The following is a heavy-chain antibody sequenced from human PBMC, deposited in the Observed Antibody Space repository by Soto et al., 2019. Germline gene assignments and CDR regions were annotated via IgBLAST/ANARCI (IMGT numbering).Heavy chain of an antibody. D-gene: IGHD3-22*01. CDR3: ARGGWSVNI. V-gene: IGHV4-59*01. CDR1: DGSIRGYY. Sequence: SDTLSPTCTVSDGSIRGYYWSWIRQSPGKRLEWIGYIHYTGSTNYNPSLKSRVSISLDTSKNQVSLKMTSVTAADKAVYSCARGGWSVNIWGQGTLVTVSS. CDR2: IHYTGST. J-gene: IGHJ4*02.